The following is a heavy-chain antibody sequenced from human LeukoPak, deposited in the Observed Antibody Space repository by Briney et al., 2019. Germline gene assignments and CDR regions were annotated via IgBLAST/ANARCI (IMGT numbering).Heavy chain of an antibody. Sequence: SETLSLTCAVSGGSISSGGYSWSWIRQPPGKGLEWIGYIYHSGSTYYNPSLKSRVTISVDRSKNQFSLKLSSVTAADTAVYFFARGKKSLAGVGFWGQGTLVTVSS. CDR3: ARGKKSLAGVGF. CDR1: GGSISSGGYS. J-gene: IGHJ4*02. CDR2: IYHSGST. V-gene: IGHV4-30-2*01. D-gene: IGHD3-10*01.